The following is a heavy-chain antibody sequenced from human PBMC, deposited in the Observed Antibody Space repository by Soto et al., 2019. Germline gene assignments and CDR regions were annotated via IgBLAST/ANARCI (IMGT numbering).Heavy chain of an antibody. CDR2: INSDGSST. CDR1: GFTFSSYW. V-gene: IGHV3-74*01. J-gene: IGHJ4*02. Sequence: GGSLSLSCAATGFTFSSYWMHWVRQAPGKGLVWVSRINSDGSSTSYAGSVKGRFTISRDDAKNTLYLQMNSLRAEDTAVYYCARDSRYRSSRYGLAYYFAYWGQGT. D-gene: IGHD6-13*01. CDR3: ARDSRYRSSRYGLAYYFAY.